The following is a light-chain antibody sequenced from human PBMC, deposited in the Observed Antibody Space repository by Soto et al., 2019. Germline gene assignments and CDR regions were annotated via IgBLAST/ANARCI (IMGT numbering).Light chain of an antibody. CDR3: SSYTSSSTLEWV. J-gene: IGLJ3*02. CDR1: SSDVGGYNY. V-gene: IGLV2-14*01. CDR2: EVS. Sequence: QSVLTQPASVSGSPGQSITIYCTGTSSDVGGYNYVSWYQQHPGKAPKLMIYEVSNRPSGVSNRFSGSKSGNTASLTISGLQAEDEADYYCSSYTSSSTLEWVFGGGTKLTVL.